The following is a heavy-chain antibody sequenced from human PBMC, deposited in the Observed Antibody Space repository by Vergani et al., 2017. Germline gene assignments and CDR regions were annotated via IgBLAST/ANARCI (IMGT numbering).Heavy chain of an antibody. CDR1: GYTFTGYY. CDR2: MNPNSGNT. Sequence: QVQLVQSGAEVKKPGASVKVSCKASGYTFTGYYMHWVRQATGQGLEWMGWMNPNSGNTGYAQKFQGRVTMTRNTSISTAYMELSSLRSEDTAVYYCARWLSSYGMDVWGQGTTVTVSS. CDR3: ARWLSSYGMDV. J-gene: IGHJ6*02. V-gene: IGHV1-8*02. D-gene: IGHD5-12*01.